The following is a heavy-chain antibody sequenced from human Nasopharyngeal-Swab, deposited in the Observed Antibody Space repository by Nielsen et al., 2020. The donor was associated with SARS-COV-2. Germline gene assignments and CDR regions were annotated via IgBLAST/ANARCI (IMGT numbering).Heavy chain of an antibody. CDR2: MYLRDSDT. J-gene: IGHJ4*02. CDR3: ATAYNGNYYWDY. CDR1: GYSFSSYS. D-gene: IGHD1-7*01. Sequence: GESLKISCKGSGYSFSSYSIGWVRQMPGKGLEWMGIMYLRDSDTRYSPSFQGQVTISADKSISTAYLQLSSLKASDTAMYYCATAYNGNYYWDYWGQGTLVTVSS. V-gene: IGHV5-51*01.